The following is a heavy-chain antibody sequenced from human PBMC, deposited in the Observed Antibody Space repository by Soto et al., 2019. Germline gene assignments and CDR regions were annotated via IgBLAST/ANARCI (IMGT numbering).Heavy chain of an antibody. CDR2: IFWNGDK. V-gene: IGHV2-5*01. Sequence: QITLKESGPTLVEPTQTLTLTCTFSGFSLSSSGVGLGWIRQPPGKALEWRALIFWNGDKRYSPSLKSRLTVTKDTSKNQVVLTMTNMDPVDTATYFCAHRTYYYDTSGYYLWFDPWGQGTLVTVSS. CDR1: GFSLSSSGVG. CDR3: AHRTYYYDTSGYYLWFDP. J-gene: IGHJ5*02. D-gene: IGHD3-22*01.